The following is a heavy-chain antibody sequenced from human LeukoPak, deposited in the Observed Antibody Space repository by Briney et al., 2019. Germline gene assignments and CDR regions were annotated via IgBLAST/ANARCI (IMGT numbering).Heavy chain of an antibody. CDR1: GGSISSGGYH. D-gene: IGHD3-9*01. CDR3: ARVLRYFDWSGGWFDP. J-gene: IGHJ5*02. CDR2: IYYSGST. Sequence: SETLSLTCTVSGGSISSGGYHWSWIRQHPGKGLEWIGYIYYSGSTYYNPSLKSRVTISVDTSKNQFSLKLSSVTAADTAVYYCARVLRYFDWSGGWFDPWGQGTLVTVSS. V-gene: IGHV4-31*03.